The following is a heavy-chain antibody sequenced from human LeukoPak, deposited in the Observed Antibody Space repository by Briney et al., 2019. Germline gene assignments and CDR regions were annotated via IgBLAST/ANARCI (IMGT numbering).Heavy chain of an antibody. V-gene: IGHV3-7*01. CDR1: GFTFSDHW. J-gene: IGHJ4*02. CDR2: IKQDGSER. Sequence: GGSLRLSCAASGFTFSDHWMTWVRQAPGKGLEWVANIKQDGSERYYVDSVTGRFTISRDNAKNSLFLQMNSLRAEDTAVYYCARGPRATWGQGTLVAVSS. D-gene: IGHD5-12*01. CDR3: ARGPRAT.